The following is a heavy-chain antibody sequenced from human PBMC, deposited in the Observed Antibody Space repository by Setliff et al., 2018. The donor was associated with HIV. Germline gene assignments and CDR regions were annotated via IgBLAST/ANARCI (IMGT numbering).Heavy chain of an antibody. CDR1: GFTFSNYA. Sequence: LSCAASGFTFSNYAVTWVRQAPGKGLEWVSSLSGSGDSTSYADAVKGRFTISRDNSKNTLYLQMNSLRAEDTAVYYCAKEPSYYYDSSGYSGIAHWGQGTLVTVSS. D-gene: IGHD3-22*01. CDR2: LSGSGDST. J-gene: IGHJ4*02. V-gene: IGHV3-23*01. CDR3: AKEPSYYYDSSGYSGIAH.